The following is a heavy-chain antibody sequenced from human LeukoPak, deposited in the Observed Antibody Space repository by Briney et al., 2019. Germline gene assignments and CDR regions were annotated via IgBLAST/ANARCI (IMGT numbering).Heavy chain of an antibody. V-gene: IGHV3-30*04. CDR2: ISYDGSNK. CDR3: AKARYYYDSSGLFDY. Sequence: PGGSLRLSCAASGFTFSSYAMHWVRQAPGKGLEWVAVISYDGSNKYYADSVKGRFTISRDNSENTLYLQMNSLRAEDTAVYYCAKARYYYDSSGLFDYWGQGTLVTVSS. D-gene: IGHD3-22*01. CDR1: GFTFSSYA. J-gene: IGHJ4*02.